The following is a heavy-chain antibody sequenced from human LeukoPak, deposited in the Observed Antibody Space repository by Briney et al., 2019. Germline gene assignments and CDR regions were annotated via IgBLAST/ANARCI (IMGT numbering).Heavy chain of an antibody. Sequence: GGSLRLSCAPSGFTFRNYNMNWVPQALRKGLEWVSSISSSNNYIYYADSVKGRFTISRDNAKNSLYLQMNSLRAEDTAVYYCARRSPNYYFDYWGQGTPVTVSS. CDR2: ISSSNNYI. CDR1: GFTFRNYN. J-gene: IGHJ4*02. D-gene: IGHD1-1*01. V-gene: IGHV3-21*01. CDR3: ARRSPNYYFDY.